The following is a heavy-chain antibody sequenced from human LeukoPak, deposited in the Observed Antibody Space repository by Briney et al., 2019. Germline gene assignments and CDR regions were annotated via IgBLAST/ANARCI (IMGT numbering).Heavy chain of an antibody. Sequence: GGSLRLSCVASGLSFSNYNMHWVRQAPGKGLEGVAFIRYDGAYNYHAEAVKGRFTISRDNSKNTLFLQMNSLSGEDTAVYYCGKDRLSTIDYWGPGTLVTVSS. CDR3: GKDRLSTIDY. V-gene: IGHV3-30*02. D-gene: IGHD1-1*01. CDR1: GLSFSNYN. CDR2: IRYDGAYN. J-gene: IGHJ4*02.